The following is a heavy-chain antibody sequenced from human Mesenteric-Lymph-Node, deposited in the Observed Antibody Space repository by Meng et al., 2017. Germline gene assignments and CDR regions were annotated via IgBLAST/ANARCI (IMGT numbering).Heavy chain of an antibody. Sequence: QGQLQESGPGLVKPSQTLSLTCTVSGGSVSSGGYYWTWIRQHPGKGLEWFGHIYYSGSTFYNPSLNSRISISLDKSKNHFSLKVNSVTAADTAVYYCARGKQDAWELLAYWGQGALVTVSS. CDR2: IYYSGST. CDR1: GGSVSSGGYY. V-gene: IGHV4-31*03. CDR3: ARGKQDAWELLAY. D-gene: IGHD1-26*01. J-gene: IGHJ4*02.